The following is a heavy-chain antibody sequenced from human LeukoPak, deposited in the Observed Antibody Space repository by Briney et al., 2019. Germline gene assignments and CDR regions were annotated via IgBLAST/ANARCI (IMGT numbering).Heavy chain of an antibody. CDR3: ATVGYSYGAFDY. J-gene: IGHJ4*02. CDR1: GYTLTEIS. CDR2: FDREDGET. Sequence: ASVKVSCKVSGYTLTEISLHWVRQAPGKGLEWMGGFDREDGETMYAQKFQGRVTMTEDTSTGTAFMELSSLRSEDTAVYYCATVGYSYGAFDYWGQGTLVIVSS. V-gene: IGHV1-24*01. D-gene: IGHD5-18*01.